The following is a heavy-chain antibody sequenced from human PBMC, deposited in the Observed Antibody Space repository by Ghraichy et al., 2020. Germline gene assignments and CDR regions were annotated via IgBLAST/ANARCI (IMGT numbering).Heavy chain of an antibody. J-gene: IGHJ4*02. D-gene: IGHD6-13*01. CDR2: IRDKPNSYST. Sequence: GESLNISCAASGFTFSDHYMDWVRQAPGKGLEWVGRIRDKPNSYSTEYATSVRGRFTISRDDSKNSLYLQMNSLKAEDTAVYYCARRNGYSSSWTFDYWGLGTLVTVSS. V-gene: IGHV3-72*01. CDR1: GFTFSDHY. CDR3: ARRNGYSSSWTFDY.